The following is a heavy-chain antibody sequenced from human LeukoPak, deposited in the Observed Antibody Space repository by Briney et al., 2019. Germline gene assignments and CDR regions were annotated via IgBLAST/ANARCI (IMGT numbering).Heavy chain of an antibody. CDR1: GFTFSSYA. CDR3: ARGAQDYFGSGSGSGADTSFDY. V-gene: IGHV4-39*07. J-gene: IGHJ4*02. Sequence: GSLRLSCAASGFTFSSYAVGWVRQAPGKGLEWIGNIYFSGSSYYNASLKSRVTVSMDTSKSQFSLKLRSVTAADTAVYYCARGAQDYFGSGSGSGADTSFDYWGQGTLVTVSS. D-gene: IGHD3-10*01. CDR2: IYFSGSS.